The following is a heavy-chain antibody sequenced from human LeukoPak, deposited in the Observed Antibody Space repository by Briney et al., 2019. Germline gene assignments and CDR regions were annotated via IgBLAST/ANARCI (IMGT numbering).Heavy chain of an antibody. Sequence: PGGSLRLSCAASGFTFSSYAMHWVRQAPGKGLEWVAVISYDGSNKYYADSVKGRFTISRDNSKNTLYLQMNSLRAEDTAVYYCASDGLHYGSGAGGQGTLVTVSS. CDR3: ASDGLHYGSGA. CDR2: ISYDGSNK. CDR1: GFTFSSYA. J-gene: IGHJ4*02. V-gene: IGHV3-30-3*01. D-gene: IGHD3-10*01.